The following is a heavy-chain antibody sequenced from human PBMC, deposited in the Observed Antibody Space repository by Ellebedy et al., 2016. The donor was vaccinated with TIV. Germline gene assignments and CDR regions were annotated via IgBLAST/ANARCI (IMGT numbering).Heavy chain of an antibody. Sequence: GESLKISXAASGFTFTDHYMDWVRQAPGKGLEWVGRTRNKANSYTTEYAASVKGRFTISRDDSKHLLYLQMNSLKTEDTAVYYCARTFFHWGQGTLVTVSS. CDR2: TRNKANSYTT. D-gene: IGHD3-3*01. CDR3: ARTFFH. V-gene: IGHV3-72*01. J-gene: IGHJ4*02. CDR1: GFTFTDHY.